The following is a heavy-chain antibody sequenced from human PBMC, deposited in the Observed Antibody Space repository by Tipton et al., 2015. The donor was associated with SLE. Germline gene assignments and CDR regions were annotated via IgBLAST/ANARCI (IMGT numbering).Heavy chain of an antibody. Sequence: TLSLTCTVSGGSISSGDYYWSWIRQPPGKGLEWIGYIYTSGSTNYNPSLKSRVTISVDTSKNQFSLKLSSVTAADTAVYYCARDFYGDYGGAFDYWGQGTLVTVSS. J-gene: IGHJ4*02. V-gene: IGHV4-61*08. CDR2: IYTSGST. D-gene: IGHD4-17*01. CDR3: ARDFYGDYGGAFDY. CDR1: GGSISSGDYY.